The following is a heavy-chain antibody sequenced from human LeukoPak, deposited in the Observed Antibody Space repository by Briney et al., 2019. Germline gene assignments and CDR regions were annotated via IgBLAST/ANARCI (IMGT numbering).Heavy chain of an antibody. J-gene: IGHJ4*02. V-gene: IGHV1-18*01. CDR3: AGSPHYDSSGYYSYFDY. CDR1: GYTFTSYG. Sequence: ASVKVSCKASGYTFTSYGISWVRQAPGQGLEWMGWISGYNGNTNYAQKLQGRVTMTTDTSTSTAYMELRSLRSDDTAVYYCAGSPHYDSSGYYSYFDYWGQGTLVTVSS. CDR2: ISGYNGNT. D-gene: IGHD3-22*01.